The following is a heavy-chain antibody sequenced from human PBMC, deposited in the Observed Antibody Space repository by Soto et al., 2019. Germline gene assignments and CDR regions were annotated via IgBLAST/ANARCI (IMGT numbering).Heavy chain of an antibody. CDR2: IYHSGNT. V-gene: IGHV4-4*02. D-gene: IGHD2-21*01. J-gene: IGHJ4*02. CDR3: APLGYCGDDDCYAAH. Sequence: SETLSLTCAVSGGSISSRNWWSWVRQPPGKGLEWIGEIYHSGNTNYNPSLKSRVTISVDKSNNEFSLKLRSVTAADTAVYYCAPLGYCGDDDCYAAHWGQGTLVTVS. CDR1: GGSISSRNW.